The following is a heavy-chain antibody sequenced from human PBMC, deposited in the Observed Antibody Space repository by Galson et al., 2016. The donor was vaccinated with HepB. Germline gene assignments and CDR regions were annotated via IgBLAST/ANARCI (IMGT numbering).Heavy chain of an antibody. CDR1: GSTFITYY. Sequence: SVKVSCKASGSTFITYYIHWVRQAPGQGLEWMGVINAGGVSTIYAQKFQGRVTLTRGTPASIVYMELMSLRSDDTAIYYCARALGSNSDWYFDLWGRGTLVIVSS. CDR2: INAGGVST. D-gene: IGHD4-23*01. CDR3: ARALGSNSDWYFDL. V-gene: IGHV1-46*01. J-gene: IGHJ2*01.